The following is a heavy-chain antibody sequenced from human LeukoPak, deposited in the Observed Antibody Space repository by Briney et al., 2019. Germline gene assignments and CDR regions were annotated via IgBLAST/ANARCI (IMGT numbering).Heavy chain of an antibody. J-gene: IGHJ3*02. D-gene: IGHD6-19*01. Sequence: TSGTLSLTCAVSGDSISSGHWWSWVRQPPMKGLEWIGEIYQSGSTNYNPSLNSRVTISVDKSKNQFSLKLTSVTAADTAVYYCARGISPGSGWFFNIWGQGTVVSVSS. V-gene: IGHV4-4*02. CDR1: GDSISSGHW. CDR3: ARGISPGSGWFFNI. CDR2: IYQSGST.